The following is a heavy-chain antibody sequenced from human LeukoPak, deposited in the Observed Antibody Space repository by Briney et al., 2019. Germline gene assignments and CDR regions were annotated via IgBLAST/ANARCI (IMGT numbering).Heavy chain of an antibody. J-gene: IGHJ5*02. CDR3: ARDQFRQDIVVVVAAEPNWFDP. D-gene: IGHD2-15*01. CDR1: GGTVSSYA. Sequence: GASVKVSCKASGGTVSSYAISWVRQAPGQGLEWMGRIIPILGIANYEQKFQGRGTITADKATSTAYMELSSLRSEDTAVYYCARDQFRQDIVVVVAAEPNWFDPWGQGTLVTVSS. V-gene: IGHV1-69*04. CDR2: IIPILGIA.